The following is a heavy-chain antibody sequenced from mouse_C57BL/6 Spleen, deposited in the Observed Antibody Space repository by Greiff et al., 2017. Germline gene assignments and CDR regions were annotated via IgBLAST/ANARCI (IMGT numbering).Heavy chain of an antibody. J-gene: IGHJ4*01. CDR3: ARGDGYYAMDY. D-gene: IGHD2-3*01. CDR1: GYTFTSYW. CDR2: IHPNSGST. V-gene: IGHV1-64*01. Sequence: QVQLQQPGAELVKPGASVKLSCKASGYTFTSYWMHWVKQRPGQGLEWIGMIHPNSGSTNYNEKFKGKATLTVDKSSSTAYMQLSSLTAEDSAVYYCARGDGYYAMDYWGQGTSVTVSS.